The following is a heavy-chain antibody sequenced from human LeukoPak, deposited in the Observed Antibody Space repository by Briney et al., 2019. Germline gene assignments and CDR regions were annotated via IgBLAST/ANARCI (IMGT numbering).Heavy chain of an antibody. CDR3: ARDRSSGLWPPTTYYFDY. CDR1: GFTFSSYG. J-gene: IGHJ4*02. Sequence: RGSLRLSCAASGFTFSSYGMHWVRQAPGKGLEWVAVIWYDGSNKYYADSVKGRFTISRDNSKNTLYLQMNSLRAEDTAVYYCARDRSSGLWPPTTYYFDYWGQGTLVTVSS. V-gene: IGHV3-33*01. D-gene: IGHD5-18*01. CDR2: IWYDGSNK.